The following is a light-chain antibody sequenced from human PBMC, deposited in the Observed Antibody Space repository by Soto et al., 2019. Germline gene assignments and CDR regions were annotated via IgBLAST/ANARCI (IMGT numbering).Light chain of an antibody. CDR2: KAS. CDR1: QSISSW. CDR3: QQYESYPMT. Sequence: DSQMTQFPSTLSASVGDRVTITCRASQSISSWLAWYQQKPGKAPKLLISKASTLQSGVPPRFGGSGSGTEFTLTISSLQPDDFATYYCQQYESYPMTFGGGTKVEIK. J-gene: IGKJ4*01. V-gene: IGKV1-5*03.